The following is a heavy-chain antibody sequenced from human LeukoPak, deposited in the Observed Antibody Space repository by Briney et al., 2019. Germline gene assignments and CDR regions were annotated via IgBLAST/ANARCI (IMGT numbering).Heavy chain of an antibody. CDR1: GYTFTSYW. D-gene: IGHD3-22*01. CDR3: ARQRYDSSGYYFAPRWYFDY. CDR2: IYPGDSDT. V-gene: IGHV5-51*01. J-gene: IGHJ4*02. Sequence: GESLQISCQGSGYTFTSYWIGWVRQMPGQGLEWMGIIYPGDSDTRYSPSFQGQVTISADKSINTAYLQWSSLKASDTAMYYCARQRYDSSGYYFAPRWYFDYWGQGTLVTVSS.